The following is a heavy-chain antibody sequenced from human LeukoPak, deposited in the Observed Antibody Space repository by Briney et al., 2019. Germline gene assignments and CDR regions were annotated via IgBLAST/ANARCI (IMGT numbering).Heavy chain of an antibody. CDR2: IYYSGST. CDR3: ASGSRWSYYFDY. V-gene: IGHV4-59*01. Sequence: SETLSLTCTVSGGSISSYYWSWIRQPPGKGLEWIWYIYYSGSTNYNPSLKSRVTISVDTSKNQFSLKLSSVTAADTALYYCASGSRWSYYFDYWGQGTLVTVSS. J-gene: IGHJ4*02. CDR1: GGSISSYY. D-gene: IGHD6-13*01.